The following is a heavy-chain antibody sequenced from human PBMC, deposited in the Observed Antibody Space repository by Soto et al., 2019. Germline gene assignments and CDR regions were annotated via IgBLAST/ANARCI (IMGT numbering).Heavy chain of an antibody. CDR3: ARATPTYYYDSSGYRLRPFDY. Sequence: QVQLQQWGAGLLKPSETLSLTCAVYGGSFSGYYWSWIRQPPGKGLEWIGEINHSGSTNYNPSLKGRVTISVATSKNQFSLKLSSVTAADTAVYYCARATPTYYYDSSGYRLRPFDYWGQGTLVTVSS. CDR2: INHSGST. CDR1: GGSFSGYY. D-gene: IGHD3-22*01. J-gene: IGHJ4*02. V-gene: IGHV4-34*01.